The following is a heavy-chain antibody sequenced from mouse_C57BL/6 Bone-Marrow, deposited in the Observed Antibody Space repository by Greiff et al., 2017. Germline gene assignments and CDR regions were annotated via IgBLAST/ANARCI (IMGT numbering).Heavy chain of an antibody. CDR3: ARTAYYSNYDAMDY. CDR2: IDPSDSYT. J-gene: IGHJ4*01. V-gene: IGHV1-69*01. D-gene: IGHD2-5*01. CDR1: GYTFTSYW. Sequence: QVQLQQSGAELVMPGASVKLSCKASGYTFTSYWMHWVKQRPGQGLEWIGEIDPSDSYTNYNQKFKGKSTLTVDKSSSTAYMHLSSLTSEDSAVYYCARTAYYSNYDAMDYWGQGTSVTVSS.